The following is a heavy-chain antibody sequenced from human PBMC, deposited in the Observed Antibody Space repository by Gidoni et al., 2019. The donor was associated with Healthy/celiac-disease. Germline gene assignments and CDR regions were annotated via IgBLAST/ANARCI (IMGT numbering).Heavy chain of an antibody. CDR2: ISWNSGSI. CDR3: AKEEFRRFDY. V-gene: IGHV3-9*01. Sequence: EVQLVESGGGLVQPGRSLRLSCAASGFTFDDYAMHWVRQAPGKGREWVSGISWNSGSIGYADSVKGRFTISRDNAKNSLYLQMNSLRAEDTALYYCAKEEFRRFDYWGQGTLVTVSS. J-gene: IGHJ4*02. CDR1: GFTFDDYA.